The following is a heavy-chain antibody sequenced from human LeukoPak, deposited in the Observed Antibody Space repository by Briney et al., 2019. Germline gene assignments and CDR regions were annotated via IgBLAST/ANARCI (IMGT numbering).Heavy chain of an antibody. CDR2: INSDGSST. D-gene: IGHD3-3*01. V-gene: IGHV3-74*01. CDR1: GFTFSSYW. Sequence: GGSLRLSCAASGFTFSSYWMHWVRQAPGKGLGWVSRINSDGSSTTYADSVKGRFTMSRDNAKNTLYLQMNSLRAEDTAVYYCVRGNDFWSGYCDYWGQGTLVTVSS. CDR3: VRGNDFWSGYCDY. J-gene: IGHJ4*02.